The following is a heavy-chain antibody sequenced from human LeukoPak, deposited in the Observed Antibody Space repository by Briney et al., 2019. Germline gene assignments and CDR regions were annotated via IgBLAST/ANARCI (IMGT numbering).Heavy chain of an antibody. CDR3: AREERLRWTGY. CDR2: ISWNSGSI. CDR1: GFTFGDYA. Sequence: GRSLRLSCSASGFTFGDYAMHWVRQAPGKGLEWVSGISWNSGSIGYADSVMGRFTVSRDNAKNSLYLQMNSLRAEDTAVYYCAREERLRWTGYWGQGTLVTVSS. J-gene: IGHJ4*02. V-gene: IGHV3-9*01. D-gene: IGHD4-23*01.